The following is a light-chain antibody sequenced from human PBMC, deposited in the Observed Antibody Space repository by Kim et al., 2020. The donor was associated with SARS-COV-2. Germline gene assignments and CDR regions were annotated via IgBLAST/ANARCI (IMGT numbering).Light chain of an antibody. CDR3: DCRNDSDIQ. CDR1: RLRFYD. J-gene: IGLJ3*02. Sequence: SVVLETAVRITCGGGRLRFYDTSWYQQKPGQAPMLVICSKNDRSAGTPDRFSGSSGGSTAFLTIAGAQAEDDAVYYCDCRNDSDIQFGGGTQLTVL. V-gene: IGLV3-19*01. CDR2: SKN.